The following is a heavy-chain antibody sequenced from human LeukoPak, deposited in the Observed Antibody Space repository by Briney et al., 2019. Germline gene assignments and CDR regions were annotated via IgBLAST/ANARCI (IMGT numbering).Heavy chain of an antibody. V-gene: IGHV3-23*01. CDR1: GFTFSSYS. Sequence: PGGSLRLSCAASGFTFSSYSMSWVRQAPGKGLEWVSAITGSGGSTYYADSVKDRFTISRDISGTTLYLQMNSLSAEDTAVYYCARGPRWLFYYYYYYGMDIWGQGTTVTVSS. D-gene: IGHD3-22*01. J-gene: IGHJ6*02. CDR3: ARGPRWLFYYYYYYGMDI. CDR2: ITGSGGST.